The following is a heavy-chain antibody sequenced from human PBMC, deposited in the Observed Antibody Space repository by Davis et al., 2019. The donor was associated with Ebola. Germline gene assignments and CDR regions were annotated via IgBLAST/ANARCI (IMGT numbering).Heavy chain of an antibody. D-gene: IGHD3-16*02. CDR3: ARGGDYVWGSYRDPFDY. V-gene: IGHV1-8*01. J-gene: IGHJ4*02. CDR1: GYTFTSYD. Sequence: AASVKVSCKASGYTFTSYDINWVRQATGQGLEWMGWMNPSSGNTGYAQKFQGRVTMTRNTSISTAYMELSSLRSEDTAVYYCARGGDYVWGSYRDPFDYWGQGTLVTVSS. CDR2: MNPSSGNT.